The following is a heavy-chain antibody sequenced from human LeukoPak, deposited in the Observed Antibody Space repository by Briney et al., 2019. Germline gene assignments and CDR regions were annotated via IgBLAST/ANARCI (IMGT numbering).Heavy chain of an antibody. D-gene: IGHD1-26*01. CDR3: ASGWELLNFDY. CDR1: GGTFNSYA. V-gene: IGHV1-69*01. CDR2: IIPIVGTA. Sequence: AASVKVSFKASGGTFNSYAISWVRQAPGQGLEWVGGIIPIVGTADYAQKFQGRVTITADESTSTAYMELSSLRSEDTAVYYCASGWELLNFDYWGQGTLVTVSS. J-gene: IGHJ4*02.